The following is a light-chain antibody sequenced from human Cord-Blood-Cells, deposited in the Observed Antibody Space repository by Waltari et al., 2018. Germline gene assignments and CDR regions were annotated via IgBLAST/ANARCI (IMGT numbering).Light chain of an antibody. J-gene: IGLJ3*02. CDR1: SSDVGSYNL. Sequence: QSALTQPASVSGSPGQSITMSCTGTSSDVGSYNLVPWYQQHPGKAPKLMIYEGSKRPSGVSNRFSGSKSGNTASLTISGLQAEDEADYYCCSYAGSSTVFGGGTKLTVL. V-gene: IGLV2-23*01. CDR3: CSYAGSSTV. CDR2: EGS.